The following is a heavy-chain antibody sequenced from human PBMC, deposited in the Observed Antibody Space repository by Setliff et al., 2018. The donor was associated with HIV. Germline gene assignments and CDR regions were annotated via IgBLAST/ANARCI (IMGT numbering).Heavy chain of an antibody. J-gene: IGHJ6*03. CDR1: DYSISSRYY. Sequence: SETLSLTCTVSDYSISSRYYWGWIRQPPGKRLEWLGSIYDSGSASYNPSLSSRLTISVDTSKNQVSLRLSSATAADTGVYYCARHRDPPGSSWIFYYYYMDLWGGGTTVTVSS. V-gene: IGHV4-38-2*02. CDR3: ARHRDPPGSSWIFYYYYMDL. CDR2: IYDSGSA. D-gene: IGHD6-13*01.